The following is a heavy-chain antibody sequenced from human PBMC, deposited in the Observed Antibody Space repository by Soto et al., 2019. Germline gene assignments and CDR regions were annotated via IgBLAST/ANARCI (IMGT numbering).Heavy chain of an antibody. J-gene: IGHJ6*02. CDR2: IIPIFGTA. CDR3: ARESSSLVWPSEYYYYGMDV. CDR1: RYTFTCYD. D-gene: IGHD6-13*01. V-gene: IGHV1-69*13. Sequence: ASVKVSSKASRYTFTCYDICWVRQAPGQGLEWMGGIIPIFGTANYAQKFQGRVTITADESTSTAYMELSSLRSEDTAVYYCARESSSLVWPSEYYYYGMDVWGQGTTVTVSS.